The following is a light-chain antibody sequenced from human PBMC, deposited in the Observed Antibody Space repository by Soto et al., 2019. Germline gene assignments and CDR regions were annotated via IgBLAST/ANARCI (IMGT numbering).Light chain of an antibody. CDR3: QQYDGYSRFT. V-gene: IGKV1-5*03. CDR2: KAS. Sequence: DIQMTQSPSTLSASVGDRVTITCRASQTISSWLAWYQQKPGKAPKLLIYKASSLESGVPSRFSGSGSGTEFTLTISSLQPDDFATYYCQQYDGYSRFTFGPGTKVDIK. J-gene: IGKJ3*01. CDR1: QTISSW.